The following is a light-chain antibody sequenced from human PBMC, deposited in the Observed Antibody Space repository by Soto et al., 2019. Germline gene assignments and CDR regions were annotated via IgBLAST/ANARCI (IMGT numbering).Light chain of an antibody. CDR3: AAWDDSLNGVV. Sequence: SVLTQPPSASGTPGQRVTISCSGSSSNIGDNTVNWYQQFPGTAPKLLIHSNNERPSGVPERFSGSKSGTSASLAITGLQSEDEADYYCAAWDDSLNGVVFGGGTKLTVL. J-gene: IGLJ2*01. CDR2: SNN. V-gene: IGLV1-44*01. CDR1: SSNIGDNT.